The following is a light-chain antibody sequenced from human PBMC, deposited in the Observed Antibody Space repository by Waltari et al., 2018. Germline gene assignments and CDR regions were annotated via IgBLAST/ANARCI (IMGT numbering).Light chain of an antibody. CDR3: QQYNNWPPFT. V-gene: IGKV3-15*01. J-gene: IGKJ3*01. CDR2: GAS. CDR1: RSVSSN. Sequence: EIVMTQSPATLSVSPGERVTLSCRASRSVSSNLAWYQQKPGQAPRLLIYGASTRATDIPARFSGSGSGTEFTLTISSLQSEDFAVYYCQQYNNWPPFTFGPGTKVDIK.